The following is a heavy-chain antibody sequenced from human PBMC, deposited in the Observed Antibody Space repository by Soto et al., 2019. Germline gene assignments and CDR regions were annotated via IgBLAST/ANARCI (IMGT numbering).Heavy chain of an antibody. D-gene: IGHD2-2*01. V-gene: IGHV1-69*01. CDR2: IIPIFGTA. J-gene: IGHJ4*02. CDR3: AILQGKDIVVVPSTPVDY. Sequence: QVQLVQSGAEVKNPGSSVKVSCKASGGTFSSYAISWVRQAPGQGLEWMGGIIPIFGTANYAQKFQGRVTITADESTSRAYMELSSLRSEDTAVYYCAILQGKDIVVVPSTPVDYWGQGTLVTVSS. CDR1: GGTFSSYA.